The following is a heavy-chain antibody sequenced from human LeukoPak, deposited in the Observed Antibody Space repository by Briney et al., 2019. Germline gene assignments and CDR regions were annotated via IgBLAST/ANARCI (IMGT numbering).Heavy chain of an antibody. D-gene: IGHD3-16*01. CDR1: GGSISSGSYY. CDR3: ARRGDP. V-gene: IGHV4-39*01. Sequence: SETLSLTCTVSGGSISSGSYYWGWIRQPPGKGLEWIASIYYTGKTDYNPSLKSRATISVDKSKNQLFLKLISVTVADTAIYYCARRGDPWGQGTLVTVSS. J-gene: IGHJ5*02. CDR2: IYYTGKT.